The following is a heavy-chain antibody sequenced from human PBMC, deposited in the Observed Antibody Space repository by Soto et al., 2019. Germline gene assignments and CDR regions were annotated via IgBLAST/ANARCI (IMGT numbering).Heavy chain of an antibody. CDR2: IWYDGSNK. J-gene: IGHJ4*02. V-gene: IGHV3-33*01. D-gene: IGHD4-17*01. CDR3: ARDDGDGVLDY. CDR1: GFTFSSYG. Sequence: QVQLVESGGGVVQPGRSLRLSCAASGFTFSSYGMHWVRQAPGKGLGWVAVIWYDGSNKYYADSVKGRFTISRDNSKNTLYRQMNSLSAEDTAVYYCARDDGDGVLDYWGQGTLVTVSS.